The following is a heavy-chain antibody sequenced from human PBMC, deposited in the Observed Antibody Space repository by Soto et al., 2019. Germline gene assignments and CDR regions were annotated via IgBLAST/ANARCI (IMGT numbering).Heavy chain of an antibody. Sequence: PGGSLRLSCAASGFTFSNAWMSWVRQAPGKGLEWVGRIKSKTDGGTTDYAAPVKGRFTISRDDSKNTLYLQMNSLKTEDTAVYYCTTVLYPLGYSSSWYSYYHGMDVWGQGTTVTVSS. CDR2: IKSKTDGGTT. CDR1: GFTFSNAW. CDR3: TTVLYPLGYSSSWYSYYHGMDV. D-gene: IGHD6-13*01. J-gene: IGHJ6*02. V-gene: IGHV3-15*01.